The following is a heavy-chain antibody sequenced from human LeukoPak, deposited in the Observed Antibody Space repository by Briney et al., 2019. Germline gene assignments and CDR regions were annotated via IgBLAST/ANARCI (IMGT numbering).Heavy chain of an antibody. Sequence: SQTLSLTCAISGDSVSSNCAAWNWIRQPTSRGLEWLGRTYYRSKWYNDYAVSVKSRITINPDTSKNQFSLQLNSVTPEDTAVYYCARGLDSGWFSYCFDYWGQGTLVTVSS. CDR2: TYYRSKWYN. D-gene: IGHD6-19*01. CDR1: GDSVSSNCAA. J-gene: IGHJ4*02. CDR3: ARGLDSGWFSYCFDY. V-gene: IGHV6-1*01.